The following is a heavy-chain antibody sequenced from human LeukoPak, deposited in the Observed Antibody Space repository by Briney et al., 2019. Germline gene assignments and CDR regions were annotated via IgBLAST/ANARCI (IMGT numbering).Heavy chain of an antibody. J-gene: IGHJ6*04. V-gene: IGHV3-21*01. CDR2: ISSTSTYI. Sequence: GGSLRLSCAASGFTFSSYSMNWVRQAPGKGLEWVSSISSTSTYIYYADSVKGRFTISRDNAKDSLYLQMNSLRAEDTAVYYCACLVGATQDVWGKGTTVIVSS. CDR3: ACLVGATQDV. CDR1: GFTFSSYS. D-gene: IGHD1-26*01.